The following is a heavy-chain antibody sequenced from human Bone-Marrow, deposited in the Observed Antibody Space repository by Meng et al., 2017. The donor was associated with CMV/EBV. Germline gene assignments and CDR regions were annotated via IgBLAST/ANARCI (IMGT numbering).Heavy chain of an antibody. V-gene: IGHV4-39*01. CDR3: ARKPNHVGGYYYFDL. J-gene: IGHJ2*01. Sequence: SETLSLTCTVSGGSISSSSCYWGGIRQPPGKGLEWIGSIYYSGSTYYNPSLKSRVTISVDTSKNQFSLKLSSVTAADTAVYYCARKPNHVGGYYYFDLWGRGTLVTVSS. CDR1: GGSISSSSCY. CDR2: IYYSGST. D-gene: IGHD2/OR15-2a*01.